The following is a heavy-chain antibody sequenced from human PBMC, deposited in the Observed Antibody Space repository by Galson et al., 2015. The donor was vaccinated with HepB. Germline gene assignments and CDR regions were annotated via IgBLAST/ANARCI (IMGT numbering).Heavy chain of an antibody. J-gene: IGHJ1*01. CDR3: ASGYDYGGIEYFQH. CDR1: GFTFSDYY. D-gene: IGHD4-23*01. CDR2: ISSSSSYT. V-gene: IGHV3-11*06. Sequence: SLRLSCAASGFTFSDYYMSWIRQAPGKGLEWVSYISSSSSYTNYADSVKGRFTISRDNAKNSLYLQMNSLRAEDTAVYYCASGYDYGGIEYFQHWGQGTLVTVSS.